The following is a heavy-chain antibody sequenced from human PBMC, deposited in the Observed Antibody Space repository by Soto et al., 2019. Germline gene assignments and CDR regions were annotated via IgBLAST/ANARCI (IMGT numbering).Heavy chain of an antibody. CDR1: GYTFTGYY. V-gene: IGHV1-18*04. CDR3: ARALNDYGTIFGVVPSYNWFDP. J-gene: IGHJ5*02. CDR2: ISAYNGNT. Sequence: ASVKVSCKASGYTFTGYYMHWVRQAPGQGLEWMGWISAYNGNTNYAQKLQGRVTMTTDTSTSTAYMELRSLRSDDTAVYYCARALNDYGTIFGVVPSYNWFDPWGQGTLVTVSS. D-gene: IGHD3-3*01.